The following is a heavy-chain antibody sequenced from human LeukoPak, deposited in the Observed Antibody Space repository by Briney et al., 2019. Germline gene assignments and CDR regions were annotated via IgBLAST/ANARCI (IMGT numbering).Heavy chain of an antibody. CDR3: ATRKLGNDY. V-gene: IGHV4-59*02. CDR1: GGSVSNYY. D-gene: IGHD7-27*01. Sequence: PSESLSLTCTVSGGSVSNYYWSWIRQSPGKGLEWIGYIYYTETSYNPSLKSRVTISADTSKNQFSLKLYSVTAADTAVYYCATRKLGNDYWGQGTLVTVSS. CDR2: IYYTET. J-gene: IGHJ4*02.